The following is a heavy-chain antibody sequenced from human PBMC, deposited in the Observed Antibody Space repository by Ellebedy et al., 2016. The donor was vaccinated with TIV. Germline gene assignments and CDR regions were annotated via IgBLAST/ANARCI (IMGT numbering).Heavy chain of an antibody. J-gene: IGHJ4*02. CDR3: ARPFYYDSSGPDD. Sequence: GESLKISCAASGFTFSGYWMRWVRQPPGQGLEWVASINQDGSEKYYVDFVKGRFTISRDNAKNSLYLQLNSLRADDTAVYYCARPFYYDSSGPDDWGQGTLVTVSS. CDR2: INQDGSEK. D-gene: IGHD3-22*01. CDR1: GFTFSGYW. V-gene: IGHV3-7*01.